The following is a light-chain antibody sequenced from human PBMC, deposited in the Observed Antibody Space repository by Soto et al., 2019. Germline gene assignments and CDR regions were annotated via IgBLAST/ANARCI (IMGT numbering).Light chain of an antibody. J-gene: IGKJ2*01. V-gene: IGKV3-20*01. CDR3: QQYGSSSYT. CDR2: SAS. CDR1: QSVSISS. Sequence: EIVLTQSPGTLSLSRGERATLSCRASQSVSISSLAWYQQKPGQAPRLLIYSASSRATGIPDRFSGSGSGTDFTLTISRLEPEDFAVYYCQQYGSSSYTFGQGTNLEIK.